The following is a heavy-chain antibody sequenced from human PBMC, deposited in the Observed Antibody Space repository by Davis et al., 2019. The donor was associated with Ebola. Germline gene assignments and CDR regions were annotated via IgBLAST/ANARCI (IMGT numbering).Heavy chain of an antibody. J-gene: IGHJ4*02. CDR1: EFTFSTNY. Sequence: GESLKISCAASEFTFSTNYMSWVRQAPGKGLEWVATITGSGGSDHADSVRGRFTISRDNSKNTLYLQMNSLRVEDTAVYFCAKHFSGSYCQDYWGQGSLVTVSS. D-gene: IGHD1-26*01. CDR2: ITGSGGS. CDR3: AKHFSGSYCQDY. V-gene: IGHV3-23*01.